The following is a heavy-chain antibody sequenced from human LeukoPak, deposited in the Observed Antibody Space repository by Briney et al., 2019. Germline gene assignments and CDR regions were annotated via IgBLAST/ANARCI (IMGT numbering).Heavy chain of an antibody. CDR3: ARWLQRPIDF. CDR1: GFTASSYA. Sequence: GGSLRLSCAASGFTASSYAMRSVRQAPGKGLEWVSAISTSGGNTYYAVSVKGRFTISRDNTKNTLYLQMNSLRAEDTAVYYCARWLQRPIDFWGQGTLVTVSS. CDR2: ISTSGGNT. V-gene: IGHV3-23*01. J-gene: IGHJ4*02. D-gene: IGHD5-24*01.